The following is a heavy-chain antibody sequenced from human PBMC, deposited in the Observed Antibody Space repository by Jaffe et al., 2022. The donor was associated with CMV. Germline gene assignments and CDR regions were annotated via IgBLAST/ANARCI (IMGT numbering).Heavy chain of an antibody. CDR2: INSDGSST. J-gene: IGHJ5*02. CDR3: AREGVTGLAGWFDP. CDR1: GFTFSSYW. D-gene: IGHD2-21*02. Sequence: EVQLVESGGGLVQPGGSLRLSCAASGFTFSSYWMHWVRQAPGKGLVWVSRINSDGSSTSYADSVKGRFTISRDNAKNTLYLQMNSLRAEDTAVYYCAREGVTGLAGWFDPWGQGTLVTVSS. V-gene: IGHV3-74*01.